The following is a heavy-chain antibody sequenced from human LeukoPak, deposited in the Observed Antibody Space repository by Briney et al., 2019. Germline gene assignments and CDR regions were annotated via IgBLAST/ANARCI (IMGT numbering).Heavy chain of an antibody. CDR2: IGASGGST. J-gene: IGHJ4*02. CDR3: AKAEGYDILTGLDY. D-gene: IGHD3-9*01. Sequence: GGSLRLSCATSGFTFSSYAMSWVRQAPGKGLEWVSGIGASGGSTYYADSVRGRFTISRDNSKDTLYLQMNSLRTEDTAVYYCAKAEGYDILTGLDYWGQGTLVTVSS. V-gene: IGHV3-23*01. CDR1: GFTFSSYA.